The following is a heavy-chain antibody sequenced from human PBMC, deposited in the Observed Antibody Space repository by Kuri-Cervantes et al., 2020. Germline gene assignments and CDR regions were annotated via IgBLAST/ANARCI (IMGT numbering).Heavy chain of an antibody. J-gene: IGHJ4*02. D-gene: IGHD3-9*01. V-gene: IGHV1-3*01. CDR1: GYTFSDYA. Sequence: ASVNVSCKASGYTFSDYAIHWVRQAPGQRLEWMAWINASNGETKSSQKFQGRVTITTDTSASTAYMELSSLRSEDTAMYYCARAALRYFPLPYWGQGTLVTVSS. CDR3: ARAALRYFPLPY. CDR2: INASNGET.